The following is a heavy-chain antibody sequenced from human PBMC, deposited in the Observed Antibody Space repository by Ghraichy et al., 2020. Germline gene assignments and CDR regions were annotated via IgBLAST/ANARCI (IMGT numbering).Heavy chain of an antibody. V-gene: IGHV3-23*01. CDR1: GFTFSSYA. CDR3: AKTPMTTVTTGSLCLDY. J-gene: IGHJ4*02. CDR2: ISGSGGST. Sequence: GGSLRLSCAASGFTFSSYAMSWVRQAPGKGLEWVSAISGSGGSTYYADSVKGRFTISRDNSKNTLYLQMNSLRAEDTAVYYCAKTPMTTVTTGSLCLDYWGQGTLVTVSS. D-gene: IGHD4-17*01.